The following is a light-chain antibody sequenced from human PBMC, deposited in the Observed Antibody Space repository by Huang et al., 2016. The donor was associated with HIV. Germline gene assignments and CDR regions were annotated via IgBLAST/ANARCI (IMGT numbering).Light chain of an antibody. V-gene: IGKV2-28*01. CDR2: VGS. CDR3: MQALQAPPT. Sequence: DIVLTQSPLSLPVTPGEPASISCRSSQSLLHSSGYNYVDWYVQKPGQSPQLLIFVGSNRASGVPGRFSGSGSGTDCTLRISGVEAEDVGVYYCMQALQAPPTFGQGTKVEIK. CDR1: QSLLHSSGYNY. J-gene: IGKJ1*01.